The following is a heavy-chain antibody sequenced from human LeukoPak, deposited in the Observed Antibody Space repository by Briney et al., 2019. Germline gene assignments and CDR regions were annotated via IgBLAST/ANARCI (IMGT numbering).Heavy chain of an antibody. J-gene: IGHJ4*02. V-gene: IGHV4-59*08. CDR2: IYYSGST. D-gene: IGHD6-13*01. CDR1: GGSISSYY. CDR3: ARRSSSWSGDFDY. Sequence: SETLSLTCTVSGGSISSYYWSWIRQPPGKGLEWIGYIYYSGSTNYNPSLKSRVAISVDTSKNQFSLKLSSVTAADTAVYYCARRSSSWSGDFDYWGQGTLVTVSS.